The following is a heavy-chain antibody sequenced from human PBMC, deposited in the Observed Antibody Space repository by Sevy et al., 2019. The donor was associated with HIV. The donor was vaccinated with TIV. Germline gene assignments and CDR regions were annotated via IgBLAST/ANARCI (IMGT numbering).Heavy chain of an antibody. CDR3: ARDNRRGDRWLQLTYDY. CDR2: ISPRGFIK. V-gene: IGHV3-11*01. J-gene: IGHJ4*02. CDR1: GFTFSDYY. Sequence: GGSLRLSCVASGFTFSDYYMSWIRQAPGKGLEWVSYISPRGFIKHYGDSVKGRFIISRDNAKNSLFLQMNSLGPDDTAVYFCARDNRRGDRWLQLTYDYWGQGTLATVSS. D-gene: IGHD5-18*01.